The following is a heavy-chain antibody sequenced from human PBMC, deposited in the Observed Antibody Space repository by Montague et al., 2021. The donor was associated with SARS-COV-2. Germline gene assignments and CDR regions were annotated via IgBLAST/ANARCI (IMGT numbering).Heavy chain of an antibody. CDR2: ISLGGHT. CDR3: ARDIWEPEVRSRGWFDP. CDR1: GGSISDNNW. Sequence: SETLSLTCGVSGGSISDNNWWSWVRQSPETGLEWIGEISLGGHTDYNPSLKSRVTISLDKSKKQFSLTLTSVTAADTAVYYFARDIWEPEVRSRGWFDPWGQGILVTVSS. V-gene: IGHV4-4*02. D-gene: IGHD1-26*01. J-gene: IGHJ5*02.